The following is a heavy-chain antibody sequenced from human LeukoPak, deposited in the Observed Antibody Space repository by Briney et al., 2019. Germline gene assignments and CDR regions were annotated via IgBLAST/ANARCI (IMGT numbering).Heavy chain of an antibody. CDR1: GGSFSGYY. CDR2: INHSGST. CDR3: ARARDTVVTQLRYWFDP. J-gene: IGHJ5*02. V-gene: IGHV4-34*01. Sequence: SETLSLTCAVYGGSFSGYYWSWIRQPPGKGLEWIGEINHSGSTNYNPSLKSRVTISVDTSKNQFSLKLSSVTAADTAVYYCARARDTVVTQLRYWFDPWGQGTLVTVSS. D-gene: IGHD4-23*01.